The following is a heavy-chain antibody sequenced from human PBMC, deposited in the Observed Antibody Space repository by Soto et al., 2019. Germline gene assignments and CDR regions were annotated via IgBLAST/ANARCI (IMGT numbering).Heavy chain of an antibody. CDR3: AIGTFGWGSQSPNGFGP. D-gene: IGHD3-10*01. CDR1: GGAFGSTT. Sequence: KARGGAFGSTTISSARQAPGQALEWMGRIIPILGIANYAQKFQGRVTITADKSTSTAYMELSSLRSEDTAVYYCAIGTFGWGSQSPNGFGPWGQGTLLT. J-gene: IGHJ5*02. CDR2: IIPILGIA. V-gene: IGHV1-69*02.